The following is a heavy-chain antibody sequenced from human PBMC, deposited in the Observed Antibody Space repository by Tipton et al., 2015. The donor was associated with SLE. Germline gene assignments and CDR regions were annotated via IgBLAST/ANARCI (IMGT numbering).Heavy chain of an antibody. CDR1: GFTFQSYD. CDR3: AKDALGSGSYAADAFDV. J-gene: IGHJ3*01. V-gene: IGHV3-9*01. CDR2: ISWNGGTI. D-gene: IGHD3-10*01. Sequence: SLRLSCAASGFTFQSYDMHWVRQAPGKGLEWVSRISWNGGTIHYADSVRGRFTISRDNGKNSLYLQMNSLRPEDTALYYCAKDALGSGSYAADAFDVWGQGTVVTVSS.